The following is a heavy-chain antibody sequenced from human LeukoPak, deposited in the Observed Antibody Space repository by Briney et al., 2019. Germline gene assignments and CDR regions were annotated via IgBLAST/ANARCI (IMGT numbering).Heavy chain of an antibody. J-gene: IGHJ4*02. Sequence: GGSLRPSCAASGFTFDDYTMHWVRQAPGKGLEWVSLISWDGGSTYYADSVKGRFTISRDNSKNSLYLQMNSLRTEDTALYYCATALIAADDYFDYWGQGTLVTVSS. D-gene: IGHD6-13*01. CDR1: GFTFDDYT. CDR2: ISWDGGST. CDR3: ATALIAADDYFDY. V-gene: IGHV3-43*01.